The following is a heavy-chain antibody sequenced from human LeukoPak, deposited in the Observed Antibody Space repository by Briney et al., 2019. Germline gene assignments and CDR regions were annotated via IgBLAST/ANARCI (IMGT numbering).Heavy chain of an antibody. D-gene: IGHD2-15*01. V-gene: IGHV3-33*06. CDR1: GFTFSTYS. Sequence: PGGSLRLSCAASGFTFSTYSMNWVRRAPGKGLEWVAVIWHDGSKKYYVDSVKGRFAISRDDSKSTLYLQMNSLRPEDTAIYYCAKGLGVGYCSGGSCYNNWLDPWGQGTLVTVSS. CDR3: AKGLGVGYCSGGSCYNNWLDP. CDR2: IWHDGSKK. J-gene: IGHJ5*02.